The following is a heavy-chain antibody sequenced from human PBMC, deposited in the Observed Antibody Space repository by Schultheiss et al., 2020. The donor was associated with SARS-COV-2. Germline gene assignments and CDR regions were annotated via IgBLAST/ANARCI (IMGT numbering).Heavy chain of an antibody. Sequence: ASVKVSCKASGYTFTSYGISWVRQAPGQGLEWMGWISAYNGNTNYAQKLQGRVTMTTDTSTSTAYMELSSLRSEDTAVYYCATGRAYYYDSSGYYPFDYWGQGTLVTVSS. V-gene: IGHV1-18*01. D-gene: IGHD3-22*01. CDR1: GYTFTSYG. J-gene: IGHJ4*02. CDR3: ATGRAYYYDSSGYYPFDY. CDR2: ISAYNGNT.